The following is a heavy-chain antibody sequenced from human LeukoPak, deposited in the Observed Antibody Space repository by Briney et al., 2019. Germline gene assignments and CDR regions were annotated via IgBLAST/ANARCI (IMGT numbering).Heavy chain of an antibody. D-gene: IGHD3-22*01. CDR3: ARDYYDSSGYYHDAFDI. J-gene: IGHJ3*02. Sequence: SETLSLTCTVSGGSFSSYYWSWIRQPPGKGLEWIGYIYYSGSTNYNPSLKSRVTISVDTSKNQFSLKLSSVTAADTAVYYCARDYYDSSGYYHDAFDIWGQGTMVTVSS. V-gene: IGHV4-59*01. CDR2: IYYSGST. CDR1: GGSFSSYY.